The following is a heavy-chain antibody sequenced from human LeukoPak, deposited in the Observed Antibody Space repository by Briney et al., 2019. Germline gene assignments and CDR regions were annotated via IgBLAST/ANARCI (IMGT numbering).Heavy chain of an antibody. V-gene: IGHV3-21*01. J-gene: IGHJ4*02. D-gene: IGHD3-10*01. Sequence: GGSLRLSCAASGFTFSSYSMNWVRQAPGKGREWVSSISSSSSYIYYADSVKGRFTISRDNAKNSLYMQMNSLRAEDTAVSYCARDMGYYYGSGSYFDYWGQGTLVTVSS. CDR1: GFTFSSYS. CDR2: ISSSSSYI. CDR3: ARDMGYYYGSGSYFDY.